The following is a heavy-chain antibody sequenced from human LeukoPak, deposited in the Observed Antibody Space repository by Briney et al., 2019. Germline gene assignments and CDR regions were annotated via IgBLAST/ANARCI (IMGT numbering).Heavy chain of an antibody. CDR1: GGTFSSYA. D-gene: IGHD2-2*01. J-gene: IGHJ3*02. CDR2: INPSFGKA. Sequence: SVNVSCKASGGTFSSYAISWVRQAPGQGLEWMGGINPSFGKANYAQKSQGRATITADESTSTAYMELSSLRSEDTAVYYCARVYCSSTSCYPADSWGQGTMVTVSS. V-gene: IGHV1-69*01. CDR3: ARVYCSSTSCYPADS.